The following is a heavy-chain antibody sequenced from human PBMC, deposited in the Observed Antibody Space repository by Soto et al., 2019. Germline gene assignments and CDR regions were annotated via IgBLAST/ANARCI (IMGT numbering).Heavy chain of an antibody. V-gene: IGHV4-4*09. J-gene: IGHJ4*02. Sequence: QVQLRESGPGLVKASETLSLTCTVSGGSISGYHWSWIRQTPGKGLEWIGKIYPSGSTDYNPSLNSPVIIPADTSKNQVSLKLSPVTAADTAIYYCARLLGTAVFDHWGQGTLVTVSS. CDR3: ARLLGTAVFDH. D-gene: IGHD2-21*02. CDR1: GGSISGYH. CDR2: IYPSGST.